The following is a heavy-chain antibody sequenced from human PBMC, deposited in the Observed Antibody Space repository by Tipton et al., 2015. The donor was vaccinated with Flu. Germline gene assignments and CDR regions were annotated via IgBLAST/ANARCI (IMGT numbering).Heavy chain of an antibody. Sequence: TLSLTCTVSGGSISSYYWSWIRQPAGKGLEWIGRIYTSGSTNYNPSLKSRVTMSVDTSKNQFSLKLSSVTAADTAVYYCAREPGPWELPNEPYFDYWGQGTLVTVSS. CDR1: GGSISSYY. CDR3: AREPGPWELPNEPYFDY. J-gene: IGHJ4*02. CDR2: IYTSGST. V-gene: IGHV4-4*07. D-gene: IGHD1-26*01.